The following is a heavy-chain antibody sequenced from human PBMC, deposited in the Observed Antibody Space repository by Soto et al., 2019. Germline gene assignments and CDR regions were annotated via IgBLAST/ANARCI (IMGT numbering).Heavy chain of an antibody. CDR1: GFTFSSYG. J-gene: IGHJ6*02. V-gene: IGHV3-33*01. CDR3: ARDHRVRYQPFYGMDV. D-gene: IGHD2-2*01. CDR2: IWYDGSNK. Sequence: QVQLVESGGGVVQPGRSLRLSCAASGFTFSSYGMHWVRQAPGKGLEWVAVIWYDGSNKYYADSVKGRFTISRDNSKNTLYLQLNSRRDEDTAVYYCARDHRVRYQPFYGMDVWGQGTTVTVSS.